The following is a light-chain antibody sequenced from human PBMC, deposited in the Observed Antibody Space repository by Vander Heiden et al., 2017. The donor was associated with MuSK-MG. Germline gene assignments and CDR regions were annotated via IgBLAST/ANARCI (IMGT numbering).Light chain of an antibody. V-gene: IGKV3-11*01. CDR1: QSVSRY. CDR2: DAS. CDR3: QQRSNCPLT. J-gene: IGKJ4*01. Sequence: EIVLTQSPATLSLSPGERATLSCRASQSVSRYLAWYQQKPGQAPSLLIYDASNRATGIPARFSGSGSGTDFTLTISSLEPEDSAIYYCQQRSNCPLTFGGGTKVEI.